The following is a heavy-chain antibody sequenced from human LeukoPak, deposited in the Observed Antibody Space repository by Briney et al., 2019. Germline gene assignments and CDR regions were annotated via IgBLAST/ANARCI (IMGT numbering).Heavy chain of an antibody. CDR1: GGSISSYY. D-gene: IGHD6-13*01. CDR2: IFYSGTT. J-gene: IGHJ4*02. Sequence: SETLSLTCTVSGGSISSYYWSWIRQPPGKGLEWIGFIFYSGTTNYNPSLKSRVTISVDTSKNQFSLKLSSVTAADTAVYYCARARRGSSSWYWVYYFDYWGQGTLVTVSS. CDR3: ARARRGSSSWYWVYYFDY. V-gene: IGHV4-59*12.